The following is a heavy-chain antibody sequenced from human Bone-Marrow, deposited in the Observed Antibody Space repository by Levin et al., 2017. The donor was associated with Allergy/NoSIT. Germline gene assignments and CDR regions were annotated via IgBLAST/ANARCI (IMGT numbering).Heavy chain of an antibody. CDR2: IYWNEDK. D-gene: IGHD3-22*01. Sequence: SGPTLVKPTQTLTLTCNFSGFSLSSSGVGVGWIRQPPGKALEWLAFIYWNEDKRYSPSLRSRLTITKDTFKNQVVLIMTNMDPVDTGTYYCGHSFYYAHRWPQKRNNWVDPWGQGTLVTVSS. J-gene: IGHJ5*02. CDR3: GHSFYYAHRWPQKRNNWVDP. V-gene: IGHV2-5*01. CDR1: GFSLSSSGVG.